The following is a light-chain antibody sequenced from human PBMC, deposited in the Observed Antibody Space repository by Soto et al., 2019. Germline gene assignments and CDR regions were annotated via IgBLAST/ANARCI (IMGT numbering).Light chain of an antibody. CDR2: DNN. Sequence: QSVLTQPPSVSAAPGQTVTISCSGSSSNIGNNYVSWYQQLPGTAPKLLIYDNNKRPSGIPDRFSGAKSGTSATLGITGLQNGDEADYYCGTWDSSLSAWVFGGGTKVTVL. J-gene: IGLJ3*02. CDR3: GTWDSSLSAWV. CDR1: SSNIGNNY. V-gene: IGLV1-51*01.